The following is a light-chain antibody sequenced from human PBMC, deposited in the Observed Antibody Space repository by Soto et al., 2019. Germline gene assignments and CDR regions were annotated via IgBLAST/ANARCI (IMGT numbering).Light chain of an antibody. CDR1: SSNIGGNS. CDR2: DDD. Sequence: QSVMTQPPSVSAAPGQRGTISCSGSSSNIGGNSVSWYQQLPGTAPKLLIYDDDKRPSGIPDRFSGSKSGTSATLGISGFQTGDEADHYCGSWDSSLSAYVFGTGSKLTVL. V-gene: IGLV1-51*01. J-gene: IGLJ1*01. CDR3: GSWDSSLSAYV.